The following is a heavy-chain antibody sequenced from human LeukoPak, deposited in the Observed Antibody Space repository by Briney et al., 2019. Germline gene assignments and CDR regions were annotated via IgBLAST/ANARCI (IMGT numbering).Heavy chain of an antibody. D-gene: IGHD3-10*01. Sequence: SEALSLTCTVSGGSISSSSYYWGWIRQPPGKGLEWIGSIYHSGSTYYNPSLKSRVTISVDTSKNQFSLKLSSVTAADTAVYYCARIGIMVRGVKEGGNWGQGTLVTVSS. V-gene: IGHV4-39*07. CDR1: GGSISSSSYY. CDR3: ARIGIMVRGVKEGGN. J-gene: IGHJ4*02. CDR2: IYHSGST.